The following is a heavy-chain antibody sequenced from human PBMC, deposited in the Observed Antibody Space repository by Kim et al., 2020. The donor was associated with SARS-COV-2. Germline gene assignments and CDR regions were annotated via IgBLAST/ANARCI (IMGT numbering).Heavy chain of an antibody. D-gene: IGHD3-3*01. V-gene: IGHV4-39*01. CDR3: ARSGYDFWSGYSLNPYYYYGMDV. Sequence: SETLSLTCTVSGGSISSSSYYWGWIRQPPGKGLEWIGSIYYSGSTYYNPSLKSRVTISVDTSKNQFSLKLSSVTAADTAVYYCARSGYDFWSGYSLNPYYYYGMDVWGQGTTVTVSS. CDR1: GGSISSSSYY. CDR2: IYYSGST. J-gene: IGHJ6*02.